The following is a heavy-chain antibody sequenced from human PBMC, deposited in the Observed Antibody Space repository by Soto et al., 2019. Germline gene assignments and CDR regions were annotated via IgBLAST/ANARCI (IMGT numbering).Heavy chain of an antibody. CDR2: IYYSGST. V-gene: IGHV4-39*01. J-gene: IGHJ6*02. CDR1: GCSISTSSYY. D-gene: IGHD3-22*01. Sequence: SDTVSLTCTLSGCSISTSSYYGGWSRQPPGKGLEWIGSIYYSGSTYYNPSLKSRVTISVDTSKNQFSLKLSSVTAADTAVYYCARLMYDSSGYYRPLSYYYGMDVWGQGTTVS. CDR3: ARLMYDSSGYYRPLSYYYGMDV.